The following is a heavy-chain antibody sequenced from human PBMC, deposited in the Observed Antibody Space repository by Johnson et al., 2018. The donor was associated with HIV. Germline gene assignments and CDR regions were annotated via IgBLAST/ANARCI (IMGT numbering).Heavy chain of an antibody. J-gene: IGHJ3*02. CDR3: AKGLAAFFAFDI. V-gene: IGHV3-11*04. D-gene: IGHD3-3*01. CDR1: GFTFSDYY. Sequence: QVQLVESGGGVVQPGRSLRLSCAASGFTFSDYYMSWIRQAPGKGLEWVSYISSSGSTIYYADSVKGRFTISRDNAKNSLYLQMNSLRAEDTAVYYCAKGLAAFFAFDIWGQGTMVTVSS. CDR2: ISSSGSTI.